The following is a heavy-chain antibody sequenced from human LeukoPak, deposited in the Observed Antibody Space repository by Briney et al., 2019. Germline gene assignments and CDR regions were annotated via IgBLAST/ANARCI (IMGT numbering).Heavy chain of an antibody. V-gene: IGHV1-18*01. Sequence: AASVKVSCKASGYTFTSYGISWVRQAPGQGLEWMGWISAYNGNTNYAQKLQGRVTMTTDTSTSTAYMELRSLRSDDTAVYYCARVNSHGIVAGFDYWGQGTLVTVSS. CDR3: ARVNSHGIVAGFDY. D-gene: IGHD1-26*01. J-gene: IGHJ4*02. CDR2: ISAYNGNT. CDR1: GYTFTSYG.